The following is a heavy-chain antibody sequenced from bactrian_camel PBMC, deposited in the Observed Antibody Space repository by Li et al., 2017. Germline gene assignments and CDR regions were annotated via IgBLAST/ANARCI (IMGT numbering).Heavy chain of an antibody. D-gene: IGHD4*01. V-gene: IGHV3S1*01. J-gene: IGHJ4*01. CDR3: ATGRDYSDYVLPFND. Sequence: VQLVESGGGSVQAGGSQRLSCAASGYDGTMYCMGWFRQAPGKTREGIAAIESDGSTSVAAAVKGRFTISRDNAKNTVYLQMNSLKSEDTALYYCATGRDYSDYVLPFNDWGQGTQVTVS. CDR1: GYDGTMYC. CDR2: IESDGST.